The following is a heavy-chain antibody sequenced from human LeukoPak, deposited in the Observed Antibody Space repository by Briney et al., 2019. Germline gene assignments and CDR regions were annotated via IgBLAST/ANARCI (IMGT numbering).Heavy chain of an antibody. J-gene: IGHJ6*02. CDR2: IWYDGSNK. V-gene: IGHV3-33*01. Sequence: PGGSLRLSCAASGFTFSSYGMHWVRQAPGKGLEWVAVIWYDGSNKYYADSVKGRFTISRDNSKNTLYLQMNSLRAEDTAVYYCARDPYDYGDRLSLYYYGMDVWGQGTTVTVSS. D-gene: IGHD4-17*01. CDR1: GFTFSSYG. CDR3: ARDPYDYGDRLSLYYYGMDV.